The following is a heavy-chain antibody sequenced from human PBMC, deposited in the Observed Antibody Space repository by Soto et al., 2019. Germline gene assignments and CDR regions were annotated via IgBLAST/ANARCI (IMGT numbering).Heavy chain of an antibody. D-gene: IGHD3-22*01. CDR1: GGTFSSYA. Sequence: QVQLVQSGAEVKKPGSSVKVSCKASGGTFSSYAISWVRQAPGQGLEWMGGIIPIFGTANYAQKFQGRVTMTADASTSTACMERSSLRSEDTAVDYGARGGAGYDSSGYYSGGFDYWGQGTLVTVSS. CDR2: IIPIFGTA. CDR3: ARGGAGYDSSGYYSGGFDY. V-gene: IGHV1-69*12. J-gene: IGHJ4*02.